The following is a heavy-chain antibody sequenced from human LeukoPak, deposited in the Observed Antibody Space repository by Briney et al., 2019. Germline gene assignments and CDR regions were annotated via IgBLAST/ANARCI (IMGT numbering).Heavy chain of an antibody. CDR2: ISNDGSNK. CDR1: GFTFSSYS. D-gene: IGHD3-10*01. V-gene: IGHV3-30*03. CDR3: ASEIAVVRGVPEQT. J-gene: IGHJ5*02. Sequence: GGSLRLSCAVSGFTFSSYSMNWVRQAPGKGLEWVAVISNDGSNKYYADSVKARFTISRDNSKNTLYLQMNSLRAEDTAVYYCASEIAVVRGVPEQTWGQGTLVTVSS.